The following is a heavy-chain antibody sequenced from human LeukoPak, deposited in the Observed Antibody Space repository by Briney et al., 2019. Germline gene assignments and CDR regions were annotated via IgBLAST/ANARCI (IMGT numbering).Heavy chain of an antibody. CDR2: ISGSGGST. CDR1: GFTFSSYA. J-gene: IGHJ4*02. D-gene: IGHD2-21*02. CDR3: AKDRHIVVVTAIYFDY. Sequence: GGSLRLSCAASGFTFSSYAMHWVRQAPGKGLEWVSAISGSGGSTYYADSVKGRFTISRDNSKNTLYLQMNSLRAEDTAVYYCAKDRHIVVVTAIYFDYWGQGTLVTVSS. V-gene: IGHV3-23*01.